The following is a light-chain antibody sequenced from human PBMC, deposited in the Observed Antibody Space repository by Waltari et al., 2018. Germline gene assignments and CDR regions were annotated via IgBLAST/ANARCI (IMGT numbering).Light chain of an antibody. V-gene: IGLV2-23*02. CDR3: CSYAGGSAFV. CDR1: SSAVGSYNL. CDR2: GVS. Sequence: QSALTQPASVSGSPGQSITISCTGTSSAVGSYNLVSWYQHRPGKAPKPLIYGVSKRPSGVSNRFSGSKSGNTASLTISGLRTEDEADYYCCSYAGGSAFVFGTGTKITVL. J-gene: IGLJ1*01.